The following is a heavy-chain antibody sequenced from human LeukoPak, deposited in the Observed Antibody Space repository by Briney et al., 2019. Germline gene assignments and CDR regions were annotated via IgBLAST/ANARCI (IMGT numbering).Heavy chain of an antibody. CDR1: GYTFTSYA. D-gene: IGHD5-12*01. V-gene: IGHV1-3*02. Sequence: ASVKVSCKASGYTFTSYAMHWVLQAPGQRLEWMGWSNAGNGNTKYSQEFQGRVTITRDTSASTAYMELSSLRSEDMAVYYCARGSGYDFGVIDYWGQGTLDTVSS. CDR2: SNAGNGNT. CDR3: ARGSGYDFGVIDY. J-gene: IGHJ4*02.